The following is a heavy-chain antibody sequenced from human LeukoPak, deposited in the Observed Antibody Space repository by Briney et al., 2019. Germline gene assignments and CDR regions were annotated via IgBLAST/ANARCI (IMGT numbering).Heavy chain of an antibody. D-gene: IGHD3-22*01. CDR1: GYTFTGYY. J-gene: IGHJ1*01. Sequence: KPGASVKVSCKASGYTFTGYYIHWVRQAPGHGLEWMGWIKPNTGGTNYAQKFQGRVTMTRDTSISTAYMELSRLRSDDTAEYYCARALYYDSSGYYSSSYYYFQHWGQGTLVTVSS. V-gene: IGHV1-2*02. CDR2: IKPNTGGT. CDR3: ARALYYDSSGYYSSSYYYFQH.